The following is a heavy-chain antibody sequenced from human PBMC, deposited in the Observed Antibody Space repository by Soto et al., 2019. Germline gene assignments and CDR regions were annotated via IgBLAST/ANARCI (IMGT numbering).Heavy chain of an antibody. J-gene: IGHJ5*02. V-gene: IGHV5-10-1*01. Sequence: GESLKISCQGSGYSFTSYWISWVRQMPGKGLEWMGRIDPSDSYNNYSPSFEGHVTISADKSISTAYLQWSSLKASDTAMYYCARHGDSSSPNWFDPWGQGTLVTVSS. CDR3: ARHGDSSSPNWFDP. CDR2: IDPSDSYN. D-gene: IGHD6-6*01. CDR1: GYSFTSYW.